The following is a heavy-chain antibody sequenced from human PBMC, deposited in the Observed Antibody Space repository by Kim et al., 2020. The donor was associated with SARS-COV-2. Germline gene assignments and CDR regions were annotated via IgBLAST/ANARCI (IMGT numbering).Heavy chain of an antibody. CDR3: ARGPSHVAPFDY. Sequence: TYYASASKDRFTISRANSKTILFLQMGSLRADDMAVYYCARGPSHVAPFDYWGQGTLVIVSS. V-gene: IGHV3-64*01. D-gene: IGHD5-12*01. CDR2: T. J-gene: IGHJ4*02.